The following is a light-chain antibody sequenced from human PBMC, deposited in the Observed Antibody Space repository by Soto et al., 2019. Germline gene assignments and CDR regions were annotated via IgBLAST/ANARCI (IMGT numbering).Light chain of an antibody. CDR1: NSNIGNTY. CDR3: GAWDSGLSGYV. Sequence: QSVLTQPPSVSAAPGRKVTISCSGSNSNIGNTYVSWYQQLPGTAPKLLIYENNKRPSGIPDRFSGSKSGTSATLGITGLQTGDEADYYCGAWDSGLSGYVFGTGTKVTVL. CDR2: ENN. V-gene: IGLV1-51*02. J-gene: IGLJ1*01.